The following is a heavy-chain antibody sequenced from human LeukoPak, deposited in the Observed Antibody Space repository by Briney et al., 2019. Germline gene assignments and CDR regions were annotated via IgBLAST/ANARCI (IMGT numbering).Heavy chain of an antibody. Sequence: SVKVSCKASGGTFSSYAISWVRQAPGQGLEWVGGIIPIFGTANYAQKFQGRVTITADKSTSTAYMELSSLRSEDTAVYYCARALTTVTSYYYYGMDVWGKGTTVTVSS. CDR1: GGTFSSYA. CDR2: IIPIFGTA. V-gene: IGHV1-69*06. J-gene: IGHJ6*04. CDR3: ARALTTVTSYYYYGMDV. D-gene: IGHD4-17*01.